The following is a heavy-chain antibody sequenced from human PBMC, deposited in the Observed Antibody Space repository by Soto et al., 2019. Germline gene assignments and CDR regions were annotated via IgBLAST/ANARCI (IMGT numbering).Heavy chain of an antibody. CDR2: TYYRSKWYN. CDR1: GDSVSSNSAA. V-gene: IGHV6-1*01. CDR3: AGYAYAYRFV. Sequence: QVQLQQSGPGLVKPSQTLSLTCAISGDSVSSNSAAWNWIRQSPSRGLEWLGRTYYRSKWYNDLAVSVKRPISNNPGTSKDQFPLPLPSVTPGDPAVYYCAGYAYAYRFVWGPGTLVTVPP. D-gene: IGHD3-16*01. J-gene: IGHJ4*02.